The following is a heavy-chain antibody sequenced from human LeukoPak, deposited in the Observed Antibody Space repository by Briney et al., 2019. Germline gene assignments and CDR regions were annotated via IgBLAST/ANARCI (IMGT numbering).Heavy chain of an antibody. D-gene: IGHD4-17*01. Sequence: GGSLRLSCAASGFTFSNYGMHWVRQAPGKGLEWVAVIWYDGSNKYYGDSVKGRLTISRDNSKNTLYLQMNSLRAEDTAVYYCARDGQDYGDYFRYFDYWGQGTLVTVPS. J-gene: IGHJ4*02. CDR2: IWYDGSNK. V-gene: IGHV3-33*01. CDR3: ARDGQDYGDYFRYFDY. CDR1: GFTFSNYG.